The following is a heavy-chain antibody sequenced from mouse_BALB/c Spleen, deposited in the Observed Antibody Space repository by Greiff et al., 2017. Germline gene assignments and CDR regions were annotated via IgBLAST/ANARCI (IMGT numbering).Heavy chain of an antibody. D-gene: IGHD2-3*01. CDR2: INPSTGYT. V-gene: IGHV1-7*01. CDR3: ARDGYYDYYAMDY. Sequence: VQLQQSGAELAKPGASVKMSCKASGYTFTSYWMHWVKQRPGQGLEWIGYINPSTGYTEYNQKFKDKATLTADKSSSTAYMQLSSLTSEDSAVYYCARDGYYDYYAMDYWGQGTSVTVSS. J-gene: IGHJ4*01. CDR1: GYTFTSYW.